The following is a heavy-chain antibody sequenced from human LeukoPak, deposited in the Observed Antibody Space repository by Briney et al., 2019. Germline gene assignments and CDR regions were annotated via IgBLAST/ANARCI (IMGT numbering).Heavy chain of an antibody. CDR2: INPSGGST. J-gene: IGHJ5*02. CDR3: ARELGAVARFDP. V-gene: IGHV1-46*01. Sequence: ASVKVSCKASGYTFTSYYMHWVRQAPGQGLEWMGIINPSGGSTSYAQKFQGRVTMTRDTSTSTVYMELSSLRSEDTAVHYCARELGAVARFDPWGQGTLVTVSS. D-gene: IGHD6-19*01. CDR1: GYTFTSYY.